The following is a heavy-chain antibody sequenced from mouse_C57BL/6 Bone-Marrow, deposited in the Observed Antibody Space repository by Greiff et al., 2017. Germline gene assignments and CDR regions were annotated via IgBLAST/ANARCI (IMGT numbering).Heavy chain of an antibody. V-gene: IGHV1-64*01. CDR1: GYTFTSYG. J-gene: IGHJ4*01. D-gene: IGHD2-4*01. Sequence: QVQLQQPGAELVKPGASVKLSCKASGYTFTSYGMHWVKQRPGQGLEWIGMIHPNSGSTNYNEKFKSKATLTVDKSSSTAYMELSSLTSEDSAVYYCVYDCDGYDMDYWGQGTTVTVSS. CDR2: IHPNSGST. CDR3: VYDCDGYDMDY.